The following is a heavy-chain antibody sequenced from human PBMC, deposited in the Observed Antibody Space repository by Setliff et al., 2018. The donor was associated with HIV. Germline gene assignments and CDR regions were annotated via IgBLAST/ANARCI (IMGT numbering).Heavy chain of an antibody. D-gene: IGHD2-21*01. J-gene: IGHJ5*02. CDR1: GVSINRTDHY. CDR2: VSQSGSI. CDR3: AGVPVAGANWFDP. Sequence: SETLSLTCSVSGVSINRTDHYWGWIRQSPGKRLGWIGSVSQSGSIYYNPSLKSRITISVDRSKNLFSLKLISVTAADQGVYYCAGVPVAGANWFDPWGLGTLVTVSS. V-gene: IGHV4-39*01.